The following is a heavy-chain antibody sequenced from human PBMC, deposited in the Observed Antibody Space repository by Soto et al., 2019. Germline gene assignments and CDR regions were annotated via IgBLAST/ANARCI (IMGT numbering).Heavy chain of an antibody. V-gene: IGHV4-30-2*01. Sequence: PSETLALTCAICGARITLGEDAWNWIRQPPGKGLEWIGYIFHGGSTYYNPSLRSRVTISVDRSRTQFSLKMSSVTAADTAVYYCARGRVVVPAPVMFNCPDPWGQGALVTVS. CDR3: ARGRVVVPAPVMFNCPDP. D-gene: IGHD2-2*01. CDR1: GARITLGEDA. CDR2: IFHGGST. J-gene: IGHJ5*02.